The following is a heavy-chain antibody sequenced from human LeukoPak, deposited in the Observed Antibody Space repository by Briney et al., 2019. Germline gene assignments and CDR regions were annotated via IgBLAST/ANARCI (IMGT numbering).Heavy chain of an antibody. CDR1: GGSISSSSYY. D-gene: IGHD5-12*01. J-gene: IGHJ6*03. V-gene: IGHV4-39*01. CDR3: ARHLSGAAPGGYDVYYYMDV. Sequence: PSETLSLTCTVSGGSISSSSYYWGWIRQPPGKGLEWIGSIYYSGSTYYNPSLKSRVTISVDTSKNQFSLKLSSVTAADTAAYYCARHLSGAAPGGYDVYYYMDVWGKGTTVTVSS. CDR2: IYYSGST.